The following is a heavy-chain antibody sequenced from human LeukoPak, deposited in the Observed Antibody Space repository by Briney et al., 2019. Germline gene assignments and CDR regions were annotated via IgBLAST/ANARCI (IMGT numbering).Heavy chain of an antibody. V-gene: IGHV4-39*07. D-gene: IGHD3-10*01. CDR1: GGSISSSSYY. J-gene: IGHJ4*02. Sequence: KSSETLSLTCTVSGGSISSSSYYWGWIRQPPGKGLEWIGNIFYAGTTYYNPSLKSRVTISVDTSKNQFSLKLSSMTAADTAVYFCARFSGVPSVPFNSWAQGPLVPASS. CDR2: IFYAGTT. CDR3: ARFSGVPSVPFNS.